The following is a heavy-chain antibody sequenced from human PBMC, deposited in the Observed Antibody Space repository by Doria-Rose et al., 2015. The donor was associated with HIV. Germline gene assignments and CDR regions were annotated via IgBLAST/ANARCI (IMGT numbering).Heavy chain of an antibody. Sequence: VQLVQSGAEVKKPGASVKVSCKASGYTFTNYYMHWVRQAPGQGLEWMGIVNLSGGSATYAQEFQGRITMTRDTSTSTVYVELRSLRSDDTAVYYCARAPGYSRQFDFRGQGTLVTVSS. V-gene: IGHV1-46*01. CDR2: VNLSGGSA. CDR1: GYTFTNYY. D-gene: IGHD2-21*01. J-gene: IGHJ4*02. CDR3: ARAPGYSRQFDF.